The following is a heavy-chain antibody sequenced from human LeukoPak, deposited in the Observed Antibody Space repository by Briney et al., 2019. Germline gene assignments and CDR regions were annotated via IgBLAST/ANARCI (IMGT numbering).Heavy chain of an antibody. D-gene: IGHD1-1*01. CDR1: GFTFSSYS. CDR3: ARDHEAATGSLYYYGMDV. V-gene: IGHV3-21*01. J-gene: IGHJ6*02. Sequence: GGSLRLSCAASGFTFSSYSMNWVRQAPGKGLEWVSSISSSSSYIYYADSVKGRFTISRDNAKNSLYLQMNSLRAEDTAVYYCARDHEAATGSLYYYGMDVWGQGTTVTVSS. CDR2: ISSSSSYI.